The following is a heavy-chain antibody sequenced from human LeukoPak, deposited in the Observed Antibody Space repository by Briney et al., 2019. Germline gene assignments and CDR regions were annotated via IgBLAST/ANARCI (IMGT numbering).Heavy chain of an antibody. CDR2: IWYDGSNK. D-gene: IGHD4-17*01. CDR3: ARAWVTTEYYFDY. CDR1: GFTFSSYG. Sequence: GGSLRLSCAASGFTFSSYGMHWVRLAPGKGLEWVAVIWYDGSNKYYADSVKGRFTISRDNSKNTLYLQMNSLRAEDTAVYYCARAWVTTEYYFDYWGQGTWSPSPQ. V-gene: IGHV3-33*01. J-gene: IGHJ4*02.